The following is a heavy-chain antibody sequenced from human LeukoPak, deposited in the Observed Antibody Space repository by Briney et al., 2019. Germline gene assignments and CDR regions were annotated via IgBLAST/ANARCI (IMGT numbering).Heavy chain of an antibody. V-gene: IGHV3-23*01. CDR2: TSGGGGNT. CDR1: GFTFSNYA. Sequence: GGSLRLSCAASGFTFSNYAMSWVRQAPGKGLEWVSVTSGGGGNTHYADSVKGRFTISRDNSKNALNLQLNSLRAEDTAVYYCAKVPSYYYDSSGYYGYFDYWGQGTLVTVSS. CDR3: AKVPSYYYDSSGYYGYFDY. J-gene: IGHJ4*02. D-gene: IGHD3-22*01.